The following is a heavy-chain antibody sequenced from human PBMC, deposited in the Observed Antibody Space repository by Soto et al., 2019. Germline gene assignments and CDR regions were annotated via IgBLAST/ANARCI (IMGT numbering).Heavy chain of an antibody. D-gene: IGHD1-26*01. CDR3: AKDHSPGELLSYYGMDV. V-gene: IGHV3-43*01. Sequence: VVSLILSWAASGFTFDDYTMHWVRQAPGKGLEWVSLISWDGGSTYYADSVKGRFTISRDNSKNSLYLQMNSLRTEDTALYYCAKDHSPGELLSYYGMDVWGQGTTVTVSS. CDR2: ISWDGGST. CDR1: GFTFDDYT. J-gene: IGHJ6*02.